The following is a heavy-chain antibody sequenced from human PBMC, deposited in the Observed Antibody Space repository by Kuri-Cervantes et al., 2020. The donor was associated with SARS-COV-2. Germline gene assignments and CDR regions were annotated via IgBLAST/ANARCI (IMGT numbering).Heavy chain of an antibody. CDR1: GGSISSSSYY. CDR3: ARGGRSTWSHFDY. CDR2: IYYSRST. D-gene: IGHD6-13*01. V-gene: IGHV4-39*07. J-gene: IGHJ4*02. Sequence: GSLRLSCTVSGGSISSSSYYWGWIRQPPGKGLEWIGNIYYSRSTYYNPSLKSRVTISVVTSKNLFSLRLSSVTAADTAVYYCARGGRSTWSHFDYWGQGTLVTVSS.